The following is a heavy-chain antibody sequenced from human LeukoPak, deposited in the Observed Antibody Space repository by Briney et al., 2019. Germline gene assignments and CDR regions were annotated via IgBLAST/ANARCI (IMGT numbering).Heavy chain of an antibody. J-gene: IGHJ4*02. CDR2: IGGSGGRT. CDR3: AKRGVVIRVILVGFHKEAYYFDS. V-gene: IGHV3-23*01. Sequence: PGGSLRLSCAVSGITLSNYGMSWVRQAPGKGLEWVAGIGGSGGRTNYVDSVKGWFTIPRDNPKNTLYLQMNSLRAEDTAVYFCAKRGVVIRVILVGFHKEAYYFDSWGQGALVIVSS. CDR1: GITLSNYG. D-gene: IGHD3-22*01.